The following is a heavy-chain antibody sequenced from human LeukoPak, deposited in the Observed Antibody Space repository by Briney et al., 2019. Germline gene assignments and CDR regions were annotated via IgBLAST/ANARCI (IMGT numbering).Heavy chain of an antibody. J-gene: IGHJ4*02. D-gene: IGHD3-10*01. CDR1: GFTFSDYT. Sequence: PGGSLRLSCEASGFTFSDYTMNWVRQAPGKGLEWVSYISSISSTIYYTDSVKGRFSISRDNAKNTLYLQMNSQTAEDTAVYYCARESHIWFTSLDYWGQGTLVTVSS. V-gene: IGHV3-48*04. CDR3: ARESHIWFTSLDY. CDR2: ISSISSTI.